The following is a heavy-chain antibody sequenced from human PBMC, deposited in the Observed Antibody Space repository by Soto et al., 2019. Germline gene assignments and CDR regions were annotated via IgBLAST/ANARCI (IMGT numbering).Heavy chain of an antibody. D-gene: IGHD6-19*01. J-gene: IGHJ4*02. CDR1: GGSITRNNHY. V-gene: IGHV4-39*01. Sequence: QLQLQESGPGLVKPSETLSLTCIVSGGSITRNNHYWGWIRQSTGKGLEWIGSILYSGSTNYNPSLKRRVTLSVETSKNQFSLKISSVTAADTAVYYWARLGSSGWYQGSYFDYWGQGTLVTVSA. CDR3: ARLGSSGWYQGSYFDY. CDR2: ILYSGST.